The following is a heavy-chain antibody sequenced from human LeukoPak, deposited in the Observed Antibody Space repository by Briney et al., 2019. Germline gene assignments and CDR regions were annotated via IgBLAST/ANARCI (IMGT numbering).Heavy chain of an antibody. CDR2: IFHSGST. J-gene: IGHJ4*02. CDR1: GSSISSGYY. D-gene: IGHD3-22*01. CDR3: ARGPNYYYDSSGYQYY. Sequence: SETLSLTCTVSGSSISSGYYWGWIRQSPGKGLQWIGSIFHSGSTHYNPSLKSRVTISEDTSKNQFSLKLSSVTAADTAVYYCARGPNYYYDSSGYQYYWGQGTLVTVSS. V-gene: IGHV4-38-2*02.